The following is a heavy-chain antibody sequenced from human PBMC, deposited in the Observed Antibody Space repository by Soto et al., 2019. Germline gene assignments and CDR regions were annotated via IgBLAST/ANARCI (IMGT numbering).Heavy chain of an antibody. CDR2: IYYSGST. V-gene: IGHV4-30-4*01. J-gene: IGHJ4*02. CDR1: GGSISSGDYY. CDR3: ARCSGFSSNFDY. D-gene: IGHD3-3*01. Sequence: QVQLQESGPGLVKPSQTLSLTCTVSGGSISSGDYYWSWIRQPPGKGLEWIGYIYYSGSTYYNPSLKCRVTISVETSKNQFSLKLSSVTAADTAVYYWARCSGFSSNFDYWGQGPLVTVSS.